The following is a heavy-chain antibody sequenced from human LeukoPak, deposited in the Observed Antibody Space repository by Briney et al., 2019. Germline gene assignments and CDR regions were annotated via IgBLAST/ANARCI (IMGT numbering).Heavy chain of an antibody. CDR2: TYYRSTWYN. V-gene: IGHV6-1*01. CDR1: GDSVSSNTVA. D-gene: IGHD2-2*01. CDR3: ARRLTQYDCFDP. Sequence: SQTLSLTCAISGDSVSSNTVAWNWIRQSPSRGLEWLGRTYYRSTWYNDYAVSVRGRITVNPDTSKNQFSLHLNSVTPEDTAVYYCARRLTQYDCFDPWGQGILVTVSS. J-gene: IGHJ5*02.